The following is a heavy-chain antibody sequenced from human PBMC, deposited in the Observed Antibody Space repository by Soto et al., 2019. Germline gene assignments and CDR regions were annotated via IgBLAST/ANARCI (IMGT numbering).Heavy chain of an antibody. J-gene: IGHJ6*03. Sequence: SETLSLTCAVYGGSFSGYYWSWIRQPPGKGLEWIGEINHSGSTNYNPSLKSRVTISVDTSKNQFSLKLSSVTAADTAVYYCARGGTYYGSGSYASYYYYYMDVWGKGTTVTVSS. D-gene: IGHD3-10*01. V-gene: IGHV4-34*01. CDR1: GGSFSGYY. CDR3: ARGGTYYGSGSYASYYYYYMDV. CDR2: INHSGST.